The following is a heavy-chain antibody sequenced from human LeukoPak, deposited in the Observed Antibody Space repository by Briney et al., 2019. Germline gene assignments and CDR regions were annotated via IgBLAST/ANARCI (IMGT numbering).Heavy chain of an antibody. J-gene: IGHJ4*02. CDR2: ISGNNGNT. V-gene: IGHV1-18*01. Sequence: GASVKVSCKASGYTFSSYGISWVRQAPGQELEWMGWISGNNGNTNYAQKVQGRVTMTTDTSTSTAYMELRSLRSDDTAVYYCARGRPAGTFWLDYWGQGTLVTVSS. CDR1: GYTFSSYG. D-gene: IGHD6-13*01. CDR3: ARGRPAGTFWLDY.